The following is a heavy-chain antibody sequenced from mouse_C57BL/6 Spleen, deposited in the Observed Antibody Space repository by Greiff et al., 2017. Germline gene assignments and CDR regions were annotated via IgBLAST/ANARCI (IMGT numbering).Heavy chain of an antibody. D-gene: IGHD2-5*01. V-gene: IGHV5-4*03. J-gene: IGHJ4*01. Sequence: EVKLVESGGGLVKPGGSLKLSCAASGFTFSSYAMSWVHQTPEKRLEWVATISDGGSYTYYPDNVKGRFTISRDNAKNNLYLQMSHLKSEDTAMYYCANSNYEDAMDYWGQGTSVTVSS. CDR1: GFTFSSYA. CDR3: ANSNYEDAMDY. CDR2: ISDGGSYT.